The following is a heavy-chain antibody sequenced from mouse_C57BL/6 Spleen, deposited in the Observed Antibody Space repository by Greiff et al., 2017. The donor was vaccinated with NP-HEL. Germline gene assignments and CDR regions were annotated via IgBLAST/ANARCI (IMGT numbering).Heavy chain of an antibody. CDR1: GYTFTSYW. D-gene: IGHD1-1*01. Sequence: VQLQQPGAELVRPGTSVKLSCKASGYTFTSYWMHWVKQRPGQGLEWIGVIDPSDSYTNYNQKFKGKATLTVDTSSSTAYMQLSSLTSEDSAVYYCALYGPYDYWGQGTTLTVSS. J-gene: IGHJ2*01. CDR3: ALYGPYDY. CDR2: IDPSDSYT. V-gene: IGHV1-59*01.